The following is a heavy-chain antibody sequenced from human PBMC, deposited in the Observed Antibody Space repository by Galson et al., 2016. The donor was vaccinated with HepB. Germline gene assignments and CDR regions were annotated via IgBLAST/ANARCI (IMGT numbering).Heavy chain of an antibody. D-gene: IGHD1-26*01. Sequence: SVKVSCKVSGGTFNTNAFAWVRQAPGQGLEWMGMIMPIFGMSNYAQKFQGRVTITADKSTTTAYMELSSLRFDDTAVYYCARGTNDYPGVVAATHWFDPWGQGTLVTVSS. CDR2: IMPIFGMS. CDR1: GGTFNTNA. CDR3: ARGTNDYPGVVAATHWFDP. J-gene: IGHJ5*02. V-gene: IGHV1-69*04.